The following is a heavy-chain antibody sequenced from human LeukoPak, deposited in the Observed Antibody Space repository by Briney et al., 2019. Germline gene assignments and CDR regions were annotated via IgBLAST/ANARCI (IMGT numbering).Heavy chain of an antibody. CDR3: ARDEGLRHWYFDL. V-gene: IGHV1-46*01. CDR1: GYTFTSYY. Sequence: ASVKVSCTASGYTFTSYYMHWVRQAPGQGLEWLGIINHSGGSTIYAQKFQGRVTMTRDTSTSTVYMELSSLRSEDTAVYYCARDEGLRHWYFDLWGRGTLVTVSS. J-gene: IGHJ2*01. D-gene: IGHD4-17*01. CDR2: INHSGGST.